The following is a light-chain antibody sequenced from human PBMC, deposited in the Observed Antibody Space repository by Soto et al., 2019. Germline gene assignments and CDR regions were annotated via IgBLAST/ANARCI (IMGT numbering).Light chain of an antibody. CDR3: QQCRNWPLT. V-gene: IGKV3-15*01. J-gene: IGKJ4*01. CDR2: DAS. CDR1: QNVYNN. Sequence: EIVMTQSPATLSVSPGEGATLSCKASQNVYNNLAWYQQRPGQPPRLPIYDASTRATGISAMFSGSGYGTEFTLTISSLQSEDFAVYFCQQCRNWPLTFGGGTKV.